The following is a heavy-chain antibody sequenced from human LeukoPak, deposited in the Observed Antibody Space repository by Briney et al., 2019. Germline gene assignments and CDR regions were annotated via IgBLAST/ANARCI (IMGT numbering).Heavy chain of an antibody. D-gene: IGHD3-22*01. CDR3: VRHLDDSSVNS. CDR2: ISSSGSTI. Sequence: GGSLRLSCAASGFTFSSYEMNWVRQAPGKGLEWVSYISSSGSTIYYADSVKGRFTISRDNAKNSLYLQMNSLRAEDTAVYYCVRHLDDSSVNSWGQGTLVTVSS. V-gene: IGHV3-48*03. CDR1: GFTFSSYE. J-gene: IGHJ4*02.